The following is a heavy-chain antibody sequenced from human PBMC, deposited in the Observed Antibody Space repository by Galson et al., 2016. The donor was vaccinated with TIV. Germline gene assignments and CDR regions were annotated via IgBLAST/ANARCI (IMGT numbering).Heavy chain of an antibody. D-gene: IGHD4-17*01. J-gene: IGHJ4*02. CDR1: GYSFSTYD. V-gene: IGHV1-8*01. CDR3: ARSGDYGDS. Sequence: SVKVSCKASGYSFSTYDINWVRQAPGQGLEWMGWMNPNSGNTGYSQKFRGRVTMTRNTSERTAYMELSSLTSEDTAVDYCARSGDYGDSWGQGTLVTVSS. CDR2: MNPNSGNT.